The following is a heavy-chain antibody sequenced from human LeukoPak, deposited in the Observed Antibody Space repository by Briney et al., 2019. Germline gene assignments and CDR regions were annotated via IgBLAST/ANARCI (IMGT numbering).Heavy chain of an antibody. Sequence: MSSETLSLTCTVSGVSISSSNSYWSWIRQPAGKGLEWIGRIYTSGSTNYNPSLKSRVTISVDKSKNQFSLKLSSVTAADTAVYYCARGPPYSSGWHWGHPFDYWGQGTLVTVSS. V-gene: IGHV4-61*02. CDR1: GVSISSSNSY. J-gene: IGHJ4*02. CDR2: IYTSGST. D-gene: IGHD6-19*01. CDR3: ARGPPYSSGWHWGHPFDY.